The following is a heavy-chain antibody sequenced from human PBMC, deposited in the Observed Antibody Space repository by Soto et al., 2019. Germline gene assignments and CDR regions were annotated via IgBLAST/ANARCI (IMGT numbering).Heavy chain of an antibody. Sequence: EVQLLESGGDLVQPGGSLRLSCAASGFTFSSYAMAWVRQAAGKGLEWVSSITSSSGNTFYADYVKGRFTISRDNAKNTLYRQLDSLRAEDTAIYFCAKDGPTTVTTFDSWGQGTLVTVSS. J-gene: IGHJ4*02. V-gene: IGHV3-23*01. CDR3: AKDGPTTVTTFDS. CDR1: GFTFSSYA. CDR2: ITSSSGNT. D-gene: IGHD4-17*01.